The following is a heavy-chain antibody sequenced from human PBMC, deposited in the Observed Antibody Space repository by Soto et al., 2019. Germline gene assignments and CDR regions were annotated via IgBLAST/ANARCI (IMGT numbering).Heavy chain of an antibody. CDR1: GYTLTELS. J-gene: IGHJ4*02. D-gene: IGHD7-27*01. Sequence: ASVKVSCKVSGYTLTELSMHWVRQAPGKGLEWMGGFDPEDGETIYAQKFQVRVTMTEDTSTDTAYMELSSLRSEDTAVYYCATDLEKLGEFDYWGQGTLVTVSS. CDR2: FDPEDGET. CDR3: ATDLEKLGEFDY. V-gene: IGHV1-24*01.